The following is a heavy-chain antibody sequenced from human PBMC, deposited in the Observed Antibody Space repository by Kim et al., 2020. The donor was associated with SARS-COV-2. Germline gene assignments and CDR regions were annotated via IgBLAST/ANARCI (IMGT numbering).Heavy chain of an antibody. CDR2: INTNTGNP. CDR3: AREIYSNYGDNWFDP. V-gene: IGHV7-4-1*02. D-gene: IGHD4-4*01. CDR1: GYTFTSYA. Sequence: ASVKVSCKASGYTFTSYAMNWVRQAPGQGLEWMGWINTNTGNPTYAQGFTGRFVFSLDTSVSTAYLQISSLKAEDTAVHYCAREIYSNYGDNWFDPWGQGTLVTVSS. J-gene: IGHJ5*02.